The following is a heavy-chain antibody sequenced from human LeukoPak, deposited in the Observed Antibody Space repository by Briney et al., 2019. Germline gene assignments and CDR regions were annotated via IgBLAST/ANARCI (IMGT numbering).Heavy chain of an antibody. CDR2: ISWNSGSI. D-gene: IGHD3-10*01. V-gene: IGHV3-9*01. J-gene: IGHJ4*02. CDR3: AKGLWFGESGDY. Sequence: GGSLRLSCAASGFTFDDYAMHWVRQAPGKGLEWVSGISWNSGSIGYADSAKGRFTISRDNSKNTLYLQMNSLRAEDTAVYYCAKGLWFGESGDYWGQGTLVTVSS. CDR1: GFTFDDYA.